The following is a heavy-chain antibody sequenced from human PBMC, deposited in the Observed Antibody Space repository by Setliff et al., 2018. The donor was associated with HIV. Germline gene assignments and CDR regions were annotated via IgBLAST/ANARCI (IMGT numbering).Heavy chain of an antibody. V-gene: IGHV4-38-2*01. CDR3: ARTLRAAAMGYFDY. D-gene: IGHD5-18*01. CDR2: IYHSGST. CDR1: NYSINSGYY. J-gene: IGHJ4*02. Sequence: PSETLSLTCAVSNYSINSGYYWGWIRQPPGKGLEWIGSIYHSGSTYNNPSLKSRVTISVDTSKNQFSLKLTSVTAADTAVYYCARTLRAAAMGYFDYWGQGTLVTVSS.